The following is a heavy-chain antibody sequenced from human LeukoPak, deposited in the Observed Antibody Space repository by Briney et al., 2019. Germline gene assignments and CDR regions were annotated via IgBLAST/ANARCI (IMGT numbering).Heavy chain of an antibody. J-gene: IGHJ4*02. CDR1: GFTFSTYA. CDR3: APPGYAAMVI. Sequence: GGSLRLSCAASGFTFSTYAMSWVRQAPGKGLEWVSAISGSGGTTFYADSVKGRFTISRDNSKNTLCLQMNSLRAEDTAVYYGAPPGYAAMVIWGQGTLVTVSS. D-gene: IGHD5-18*01. CDR2: ISGSGGTT. V-gene: IGHV3-23*01.